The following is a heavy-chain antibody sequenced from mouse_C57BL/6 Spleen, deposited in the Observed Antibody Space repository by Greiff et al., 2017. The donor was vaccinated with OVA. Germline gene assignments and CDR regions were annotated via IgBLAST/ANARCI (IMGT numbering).Heavy chain of an antibody. D-gene: IGHD3-3*01. CDR3: ARGDGGNYAMDY. CDR1: GYAFSSSW. V-gene: IGHV1-82*01. CDR2: IYPGDGDT. Sequence: QVQLQQSGPELVKPGASVKISCKASGYAFSSSWMNWVKQRPGKGLEWIGRIYPGDGDTNYNGKFKGKATLTADKSSSTAYMQLSSLTSEDSAVYCCARGDGGNYAMDYWGQGTSVTVSS. J-gene: IGHJ4*01.